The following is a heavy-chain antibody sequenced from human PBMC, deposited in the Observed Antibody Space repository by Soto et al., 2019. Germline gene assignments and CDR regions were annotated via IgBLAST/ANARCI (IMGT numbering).Heavy chain of an antibody. J-gene: IGHJ6*02. CDR2: IYYSGST. CDR3: ARYIVLVPAAISMDYYGMDV. D-gene: IGHD2-2*01. V-gene: IGHV4-39*01. Sequence: PSETLSLTCTVSGGSISSSSYYWGWIRQPPGKGLEWIGSIYYSGSTYYNPSLKSRVTISVDTSKNQFSLKLSSVTAADTAVYYCARYIVLVPAAISMDYYGMDVWGQGTTVTVS. CDR1: GGSISSSSYY.